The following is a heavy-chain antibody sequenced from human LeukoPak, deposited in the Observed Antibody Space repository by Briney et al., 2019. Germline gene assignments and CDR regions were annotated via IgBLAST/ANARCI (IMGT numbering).Heavy chain of an antibody. CDR2: ISYDGRNK. CDR1: GLTFSSGW. D-gene: IGHD2-2*01. J-gene: IGHJ4*02. Sequence: GGSLRLSCAASGLTFSSGWLTWVRQAPGKGLEWVAVISYDGRNKHYPDSVKGRFTISRDISTDTLWLQMDSLRTEDTAVYYCAKGPLRGTAAAIDYWGQGTLVTVSS. CDR3: AKGPLRGTAAAIDY. V-gene: IGHV3-30*18.